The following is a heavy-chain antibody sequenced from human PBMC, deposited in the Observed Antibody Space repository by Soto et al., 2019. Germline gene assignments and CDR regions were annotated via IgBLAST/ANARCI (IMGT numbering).Heavy chain of an antibody. CDR1: GFTFSSYS. D-gene: IGHD3-22*01. Sequence: EVQLVESGGGLVKPGGSLRLSCAASGFTFSSYSMNWVRQAPGKGLEWVSSISSSSSYIYYADSVKGRFTISRDNAKNSLYRQMSSLGAEDTAVYYCARDVTRRNYYYLSPGGFDPWGQGTLVTVSS. CDR2: ISSSSSYI. CDR3: ARDVTRRNYYYLSPGGFDP. V-gene: IGHV3-21*06. J-gene: IGHJ5*02.